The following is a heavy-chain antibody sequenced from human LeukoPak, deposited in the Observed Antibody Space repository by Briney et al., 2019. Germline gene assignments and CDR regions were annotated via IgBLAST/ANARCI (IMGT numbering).Heavy chain of an antibody. CDR2: INHSGST. V-gene: IGHV4-34*01. Sequence: SETLSLTCAVYGGSFSGYYWSWIRQPPGKGLEWIGEINHSGSTNYNPSLKSRVTTSVDTSKNQFSLKLGSVTAADTAVYYCARARYCSSTSCYTFDYWGQGTLVTVSS. J-gene: IGHJ4*02. D-gene: IGHD2-2*02. CDR3: ARARYCSSTSCYTFDY. CDR1: GGSFSGYY.